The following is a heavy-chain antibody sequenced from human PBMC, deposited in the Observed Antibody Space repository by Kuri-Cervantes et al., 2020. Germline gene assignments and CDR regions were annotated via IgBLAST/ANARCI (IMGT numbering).Heavy chain of an antibody. CDR1: GGSTSSSSYY. Sequence: ESLKISCTVSGGSTSSSSYYWGWIRQPPGKGLEWIGSIYYSGSTYYNPSLKSRVTISVDTSKNQFSLKLSSVTAADTAVYYCAEGVATGPLDYWGQGTLVTVSS. D-gene: IGHD5-12*01. CDR3: AEGVATGPLDY. J-gene: IGHJ4*02. CDR2: IYYSGST. V-gene: IGHV4-39*07.